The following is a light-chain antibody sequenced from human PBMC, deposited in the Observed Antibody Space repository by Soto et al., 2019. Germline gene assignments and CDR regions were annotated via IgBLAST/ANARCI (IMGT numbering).Light chain of an antibody. Sequence: QSVLTQSPSASGTPGQRVTISCSGSASTIGRNYVYWYQQLPGTAPKLLIYRNSQRPSGVPDRFSGSKSGTSASLAISGLRSEDEADYYCAAWDDNLSGFYVFGDGTKVTAL. V-gene: IGLV1-47*01. J-gene: IGLJ1*01. CDR2: RNS. CDR3: AAWDDNLSGFYV. CDR1: ASTIGRNY.